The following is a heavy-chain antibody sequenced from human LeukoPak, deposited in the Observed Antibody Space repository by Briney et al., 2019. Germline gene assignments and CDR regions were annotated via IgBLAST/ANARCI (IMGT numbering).Heavy chain of an antibody. V-gene: IGHV1-46*01. J-gene: IGHJ4*02. Sequence: ASVKVSCKASGYTFTSYYMHWVRQAPGQGLEWMGIINPSGGSTSYAQKFQGRVTMTGDTSTSTVYMELSSLRSEDTAVYYCARGSSHVLRYFDWLLLFDYWGQGTLVTVSS. CDR2: INPSGGST. CDR3: ARGSSHVLRYFDWLLLFDY. CDR1: GYTFTSYY. D-gene: IGHD3-9*01.